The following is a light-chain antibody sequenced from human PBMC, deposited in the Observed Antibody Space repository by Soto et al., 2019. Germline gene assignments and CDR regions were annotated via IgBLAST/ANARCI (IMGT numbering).Light chain of an antibody. CDR3: SSYRACSTTLYV. V-gene: IGLV2-14*03. CDR1: SSDIGGYNY. CDR2: DVS. J-gene: IGLJ1*01. Sequence: QSALTQPASLSGSPGQSITISCTGTSSDIGGYNYVSWYQQSPGKAPKLMIYDVSNRPSGISNLFSGSKSGNKASLTISGLQAEDESHYYCSSYRACSTTLYVFGTGTKVTVL.